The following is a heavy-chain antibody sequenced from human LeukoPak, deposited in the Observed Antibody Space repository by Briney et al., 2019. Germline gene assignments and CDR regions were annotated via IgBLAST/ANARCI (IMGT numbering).Heavy chain of an antibody. CDR2: ISAYNGNT. CDR3: ATLNGSGSHPY. CDR1: GYTFTSCG. J-gene: IGHJ4*02. Sequence: GASVKVSFKASGYTFTSCGISWVRQAPGQGLEWMGWISAYNGNTNYAQKLQGRVTMTTDTSTSTAYMELRSLRSDDTAVYYCATLNGSGSHPYWGQGTLVTVSS. D-gene: IGHD3-10*01. V-gene: IGHV1-18*01.